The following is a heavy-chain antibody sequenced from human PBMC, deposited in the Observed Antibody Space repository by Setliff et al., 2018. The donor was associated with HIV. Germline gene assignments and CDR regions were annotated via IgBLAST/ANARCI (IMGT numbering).Heavy chain of an antibody. CDR1: GDSINSSTYY. CDR3: ARRGWNGYKAFDY. V-gene: IGHV4-39*01. Sequence: SETLSLTCTVSGDSINSSTYYWDWIRQPPGKGLEWIGSVSSSGSTYSNPSLKSRVTISVDTSKNQFSLRVSSVTAADTAVYYCARRGWNGYKAFDYWGQGTLVTVSS. J-gene: IGHJ4*02. D-gene: IGHD5-12*01. CDR2: VSSSGST.